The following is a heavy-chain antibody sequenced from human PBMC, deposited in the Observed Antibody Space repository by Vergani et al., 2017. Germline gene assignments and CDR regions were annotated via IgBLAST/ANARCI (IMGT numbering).Heavy chain of an antibody. D-gene: IGHD2-15*01. J-gene: IGHJ5*02. CDR3: ARHWAVVAANNWFDP. CDR2: IFSSGTT. V-gene: IGHV4-61*02. Sequence: QVQLQESGPGLVKPSQTLSLSCTVSGGSVRTSIGYYWTWLRQPAGKTLEWIGEIFSSGTTNYNPSFKNRVTMSVDTSNNQFSLELNSVTAADTAVYYCARHWAVVAANNWFDPWGQGTLVTVSS. CDR1: GGSVRTSIGYY.